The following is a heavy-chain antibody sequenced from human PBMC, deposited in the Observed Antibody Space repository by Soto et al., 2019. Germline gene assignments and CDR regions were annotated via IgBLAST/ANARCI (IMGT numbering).Heavy chain of an antibody. CDR2: IYPGDSNT. D-gene: IGHD3-22*01. CDR1: GYSFSSYW. CDR3: ARRHYYDASDYFGFLGFDY. J-gene: IGHJ4*02. V-gene: IGHV5-51*01. Sequence: ESLKLSFKGSGYSFSSYWIGCVLQMPGKGLEWMGIIYPGDSNTRYSPSFQGQVTISADRSISTAYLQWSSLKASDTAMYYCARRHYYDASDYFGFLGFDYWGQGALVTVSS.